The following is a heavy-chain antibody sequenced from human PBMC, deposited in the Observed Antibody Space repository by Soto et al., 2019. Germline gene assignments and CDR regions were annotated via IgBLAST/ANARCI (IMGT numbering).Heavy chain of an antibody. CDR1: GYTFSDFD. V-gene: IGHV1-8*01. CDR2: MNAKSGDT. D-gene: IGHD3-16*01. J-gene: IGHJ6*02. Sequence: ASVKVSCKASGYTFSDFDINWLRQTSGQGPEWMGWMNAKSGDTFFAQRFHDKFNMTWDTSLTTAYMEVGSLTSDHAAIYYCARGNPFNYAGFDVWGQGTTVTVSS. CDR3: ARGNPFNYAGFDV.